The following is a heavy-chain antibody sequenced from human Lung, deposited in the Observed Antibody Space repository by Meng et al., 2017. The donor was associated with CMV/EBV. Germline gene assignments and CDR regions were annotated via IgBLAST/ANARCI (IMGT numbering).Heavy chain of an antibody. J-gene: IGHJ6*02. CDR1: GHSISSGKF. CDR3: VRHIIVVPARGYGVDV. D-gene: IGHD2-2*01. CDR2: AYDSGTT. V-gene: IGHV4-38-2*02. Sequence: SXTLSLXCTVSGHSISSGKFWGWIRQPPGKGLEWIGAYDSGTTYYNPSLKSRVAISVDTSETQFSLKLSAVTAADTAVYYCVRHIIVVPARGYGVDVWGHGTTVIVSS.